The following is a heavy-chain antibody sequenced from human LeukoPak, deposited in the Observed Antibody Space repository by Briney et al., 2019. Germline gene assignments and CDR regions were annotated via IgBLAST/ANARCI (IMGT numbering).Heavy chain of an antibody. CDR2: IYYGGST. D-gene: IGHD2-15*01. J-gene: IGHJ3*02. V-gene: IGHV4-59*01. CDR1: GGSISSYY. CDR3: ARVGYCSGGSCYLAFDI. Sequence: SETLSLTCTVSGGSISSYYWSWIRQPPGKGLEWIGYIYYGGSTNYNPSLKSRVTISVDTSKNQFSLKLSSVTAADTAVYYCARVGYCSGGSCYLAFDIWGQGTMVTVSS.